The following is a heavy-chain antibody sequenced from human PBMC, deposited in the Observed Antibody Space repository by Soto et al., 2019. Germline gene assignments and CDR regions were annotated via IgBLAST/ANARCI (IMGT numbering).Heavy chain of an antibody. Sequence: QVQLVQSGAEVRKPGASVKVSCKASGYTFTTYGISWVRQAPGQGLEWMGWISGYNGHKKYAQKFQGRVTMTTDTSTSTVYMDLRSLRSDDTAVYYCAREEEMPYYYYGLDVWGQGTTVTVSS. CDR1: GYTFTTYG. J-gene: IGHJ6*02. V-gene: IGHV1-18*01. CDR3: AREEEMPYYYYGLDV. D-gene: IGHD2-2*01. CDR2: ISGYNGHK.